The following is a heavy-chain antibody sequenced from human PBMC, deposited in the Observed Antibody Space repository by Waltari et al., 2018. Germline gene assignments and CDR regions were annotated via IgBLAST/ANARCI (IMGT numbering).Heavy chain of an antibody. CDR3: ARGPYYDNSGYYMF. V-gene: IGHV4-34*01. J-gene: IGHJ4*02. CDR2: INHSGST. CDR1: GGSLRGYY. Sequence: QVQLQQWGAGLLKPTETLYLTCAVYGGSLRGYYWSLIRRPPGKGLEWSGEINHSGSTEYNPSLKSGVTISVDTSKNQFSLKLSSVTAADTAVYYCARGPYYDNSGYYMFWGQGTLVTVSS. D-gene: IGHD3-22*01.